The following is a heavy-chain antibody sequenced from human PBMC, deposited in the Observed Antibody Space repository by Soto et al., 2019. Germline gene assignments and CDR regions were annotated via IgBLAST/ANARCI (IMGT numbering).Heavy chain of an antibody. CDR3: ARGGAARHLDS. J-gene: IGHJ5*01. V-gene: IGHV1-18*01. D-gene: IGHD6-6*01. CDR2: VSANNGFT. CDR1: GYTFTNFA. Sequence: ASVKVSCKTSGYTFTNFALSWVRQAPGQGLEWIGFVSANNGFTHFAQKFQGRVSVKTDTSTSTVYLDLRSLSSDDTAVYYCARGGAARHLDSWGQGTPVTVSS.